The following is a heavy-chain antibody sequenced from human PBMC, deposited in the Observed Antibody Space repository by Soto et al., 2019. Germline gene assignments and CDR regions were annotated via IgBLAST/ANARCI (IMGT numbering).Heavy chain of an antibody. Sequence: SVKFACNALVYTFTGYYMHLVRQAPGQGLEWMGIINPSGGSTSYAQKFQGRVTMTRDTSTSSVYMDLSSLRSEDTAVYYCARCRVESSGYYYEYWGQGTLVTVSS. V-gene: IGHV1-46*01. CDR3: ARCRVESSGYYYEY. J-gene: IGHJ4*02. CDR2: INPSGGST. D-gene: IGHD3-22*01. CDR1: VYTFTGYY.